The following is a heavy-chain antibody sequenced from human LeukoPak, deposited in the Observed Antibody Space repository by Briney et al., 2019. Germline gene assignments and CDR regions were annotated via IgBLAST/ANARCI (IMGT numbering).Heavy chain of an antibody. V-gene: IGHV4-34*01. J-gene: IGHJ5*02. CDR3: ARGFLISSSWYSGYDWFDP. CDR2: INHSGST. Sequence: SETLSLTSTVYGGSFSGYYWSWIRQPPGKGLEWIGEINHSGSTNYNPSLKSRVTISVDTSKNQFSLKLSSVTAADTAVYYCARGFLISSSWYSGYDWFDPWGQGTLVTVSS. D-gene: IGHD6-13*01. CDR1: GGSFSGYY.